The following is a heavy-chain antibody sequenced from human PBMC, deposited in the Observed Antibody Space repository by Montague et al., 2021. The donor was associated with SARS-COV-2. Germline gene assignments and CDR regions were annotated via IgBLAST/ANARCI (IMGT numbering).Heavy chain of an antibody. J-gene: IGHJ4*02. CDR1: GGSISSDSYY. Sequence: TLSLTCTVSGGSISSDSYYWSWIRQPAGTGLEWIGRVYTTGXTXYXXXXRXRVTISGDTSRNQFSLRLTSVTAADTAMYYCARAVIYGGYAFAYFDFWGQGTLVTVSS. V-gene: IGHV4-61*02. D-gene: IGHD5-12*01. CDR2: VYTTGXT. CDR3: ARAVIYGGYAFAYFDF.